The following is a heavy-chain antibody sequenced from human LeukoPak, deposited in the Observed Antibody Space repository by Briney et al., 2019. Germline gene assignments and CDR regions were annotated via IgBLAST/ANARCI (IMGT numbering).Heavy chain of an antibody. CDR3: ARLWIQLWTWFDP. J-gene: IGHJ5*02. Sequence: SETLSLTCAVYGGSFSGYYWSWIRQPPGKGLEWIGEINHSGSTNYNPSLKSRVTISVDTSKNQFSLKLSSVTAADTAVYYCARLWIQLWTWFDPWGQGTLVTVSS. CDR2: INHSGST. V-gene: IGHV4-34*01. CDR1: GGSFSGYY. D-gene: IGHD5-18*01.